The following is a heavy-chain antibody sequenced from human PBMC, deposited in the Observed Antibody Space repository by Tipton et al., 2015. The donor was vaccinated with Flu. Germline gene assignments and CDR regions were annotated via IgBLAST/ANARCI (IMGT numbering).Heavy chain of an antibody. CDR3: ARAMGAPGYCSSTSCYDLLGWYFDL. CDR1: GGSISSSSYY. V-gene: IGHV4-39*07. D-gene: IGHD2-2*01. J-gene: IGHJ2*01. CDR2: IYYSGST. Sequence: TLSLTCTVSGGSISSSSYYWGWIRQPPGKGLEWIGSIYYSGSTYYNPSLKSRVTISVDTSKNQFSLKLSSVTAADTAVYYCARAMGAPGYCSSTSCYDLLGWYFDLWGRGTLVTVSS.